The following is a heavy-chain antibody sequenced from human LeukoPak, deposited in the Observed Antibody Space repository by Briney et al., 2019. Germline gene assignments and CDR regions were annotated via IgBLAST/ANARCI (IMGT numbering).Heavy chain of an antibody. V-gene: IGHV1-8*01. Sequence: ASVKVSCKASGYTFTSYDINWVRQATGQGLEWMGWMNPNSGNTGYAQKFQGRVTMTRNTSIGTAYMELSSLRSEDTAVYYCARGRNYYDSSGYTDRFYYYYYGMDVWGQGTTVTVSS. J-gene: IGHJ6*02. CDR1: GYTFTSYD. CDR2: MNPNSGNT. CDR3: ARGRNYYDSSGYTDRFYYYYYGMDV. D-gene: IGHD3-22*01.